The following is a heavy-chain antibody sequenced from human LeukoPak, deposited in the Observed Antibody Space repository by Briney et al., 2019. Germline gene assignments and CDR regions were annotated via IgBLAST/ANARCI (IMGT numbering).Heavy chain of an antibody. CDR1: GFTFSSYA. V-gene: IGHV3-23*01. CDR2: ISGSGGGT. Sequence: GGSLRLSCAASGFTFSSYAMSWVRQAPGKGLEWVSAISGSGGGTYYADSVKGRFTISRDNSKNTLYLQMNSLRAEDTAVYYCAKASGFGELLTYFDYWGQGTLVTVSS. J-gene: IGHJ4*02. CDR3: AKASGFGELLTYFDY. D-gene: IGHD3-10*01.